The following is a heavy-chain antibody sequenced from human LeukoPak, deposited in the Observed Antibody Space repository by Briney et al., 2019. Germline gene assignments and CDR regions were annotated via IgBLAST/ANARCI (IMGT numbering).Heavy chain of an antibody. Sequence: GGSLRLSCAASGFTFSNYAMSWVRQAPGKGLEWVSGMSGSGGSTYYADSVKGRFTISRDNSKNTLYLQMNNLRAEDTALYYCAKNQGQWLVPVDYWGQGTLVTVSS. V-gene: IGHV3-23*01. CDR1: GFTFSNYA. CDR2: MSGSGGST. J-gene: IGHJ4*02. D-gene: IGHD6-19*01. CDR3: AKNQGQWLVPVDY.